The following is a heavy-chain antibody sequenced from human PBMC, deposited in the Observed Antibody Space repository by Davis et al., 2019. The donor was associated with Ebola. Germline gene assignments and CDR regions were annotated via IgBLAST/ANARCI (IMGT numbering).Heavy chain of an antibody. V-gene: IGHV3-15*01. CDR2: IKSKTDGGTT. Sequence: GGSLRLSCPASGFIFSSAWMSWVRQAPGKGLEWVGRIKSKTDGGTTDYAAPVKGRFTISRDDSKNTLYLQMNSLKTEDTAVYYCTAYSSSSNFDYWGQGTLVTVSS. D-gene: IGHD6-6*01. CDR1: GFIFSSAW. CDR3: TAYSSSSNFDY. J-gene: IGHJ4*02.